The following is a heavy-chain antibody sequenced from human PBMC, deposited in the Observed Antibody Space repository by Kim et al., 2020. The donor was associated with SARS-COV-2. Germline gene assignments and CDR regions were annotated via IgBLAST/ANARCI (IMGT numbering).Heavy chain of an antibody. CDR3: ARHDSSGYYQPLGY. Sequence: NPSLKSRVTISVDTSKNQFSLKLSSVTAADTAVYYCARHDSSGYYQPLGYWGQGTLVTVSS. V-gene: IGHV4-39*01. D-gene: IGHD3-22*01. J-gene: IGHJ4*02.